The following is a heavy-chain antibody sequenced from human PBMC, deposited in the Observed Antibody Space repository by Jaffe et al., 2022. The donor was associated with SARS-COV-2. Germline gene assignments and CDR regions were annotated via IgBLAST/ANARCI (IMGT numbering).Heavy chain of an antibody. CDR2: IFHDGNNQ. V-gene: IGHV3-33*01. CDR3: ARGGSIATSDTKLDY. CDR1: GFTFSNYG. Sequence: QVQLVESGGGVVQPGGSLRLSCAASGFTFSNYGFHWVRRAPGKGLEWVAVIFHDGNNQYYAGSVRGRFTVSRDSSKNTLYLQMNSLRAEDTAVFYCARGGSIATSDTKLDYWGQGTLVTVSS. D-gene: IGHD6-13*01. J-gene: IGHJ4*02.